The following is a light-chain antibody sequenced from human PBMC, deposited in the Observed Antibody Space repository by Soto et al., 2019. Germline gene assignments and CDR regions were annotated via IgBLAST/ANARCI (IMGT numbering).Light chain of an antibody. J-gene: IGKJ3*01. Sequence: EIVMTQSPATLSVSPGERATLSCRASQSVSSNLAWYQQKPGQAPRLLIYGASTRATGIPDRFSGSGSGTEFTLTISSLQSEDFAVYYCQQYNNWAFTFGPGNKVDIK. CDR1: QSVSSN. CDR2: GAS. CDR3: QQYNNWAFT. V-gene: IGKV3-15*01.